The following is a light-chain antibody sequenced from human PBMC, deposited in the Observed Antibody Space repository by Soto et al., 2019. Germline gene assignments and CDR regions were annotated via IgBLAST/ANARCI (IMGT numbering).Light chain of an antibody. Sequence: QSVLTQPPSASGTPGQRVTISCSGSSSNIGTNTVIWYQQLPGAASKLFIYSDNQRPSGVPDRFSGSKSGTSDSLAISGLQSEDEADYYCAAWDVSLVVFGGGTQLTVL. CDR2: SDN. CDR1: SSNIGTNT. J-gene: IGLJ2*01. V-gene: IGLV1-44*01. CDR3: AAWDVSLVV.